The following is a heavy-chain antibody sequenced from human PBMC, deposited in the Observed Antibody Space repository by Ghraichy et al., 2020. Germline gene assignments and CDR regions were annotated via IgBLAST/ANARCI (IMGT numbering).Heavy chain of an antibody. Sequence: GGSLRLSCAASGFTFSSYAMSWVRQAPGKGLEWVSAISGSGGSTYYADSVKGRFTISRDNSKNTLYLQMNSLRAEDTAVYYCAKYLVAGLIRGVFGLWGQGTLVTVSS. CDR2: ISGSGGST. D-gene: IGHD6-19*01. J-gene: IGHJ4*02. CDR1: GFTFSSYA. V-gene: IGHV3-23*01. CDR3: AKYLVAGLIRGVFGL.